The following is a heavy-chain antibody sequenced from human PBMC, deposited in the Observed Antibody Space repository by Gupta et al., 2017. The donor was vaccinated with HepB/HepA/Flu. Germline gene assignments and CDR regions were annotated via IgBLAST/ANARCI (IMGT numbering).Heavy chain of an antibody. CDR2: ISGSGSST. D-gene: IGHD2-21*02. J-gene: IGHJ5*02. CDR3: AKDRKFWTGGGDPPGWLDP. Sequence: EVQLLESGGGLVQRGGSLRLSCAASGFTFSSYAMSWVRQAPGKGLEWVSGISGSGSSTYYADSVKGRFTISRDNSKNTLYLQMNSLRVEDTAVYYCAKDRKFWTGGGDPPGWLDPWGQGTPVTVSS. CDR1: GFTFSSYA. V-gene: IGHV3-23*01.